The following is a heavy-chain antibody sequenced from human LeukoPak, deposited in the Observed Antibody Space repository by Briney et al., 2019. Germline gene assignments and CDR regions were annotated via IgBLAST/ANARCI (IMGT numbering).Heavy chain of an antibody. CDR2: IFPADSDT. CDR1: GYSFTSYW. J-gene: IGHJ2*01. V-gene: IGHV5-51*01. D-gene: IGHD4-23*01. Sequence: GESLKISCQVSGYSFTSYWIGWVRQMPGKGLEWIGIIFPADSDTRYSPSFQGQVTISADKSISTAYLQWGSLKASDTAMYYCARQMLTPSLWYCDLGGRGTLVTVSS. CDR3: ARQMLTPSLWYCDL.